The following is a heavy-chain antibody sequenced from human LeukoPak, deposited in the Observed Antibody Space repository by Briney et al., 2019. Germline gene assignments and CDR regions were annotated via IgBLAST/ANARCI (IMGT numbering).Heavy chain of an antibody. CDR3: AKMSGWSNFDY. CDR2: ISGSGGST. V-gene: IGHV3-23*01. J-gene: IGHJ4*02. Sequence: GGSLRLSWAASGFTFSTYTMYWVRQAPGKGLEWVSAISGSGGSTYYADSVKGRFTISRDNSKNTLLLQMDGLRADDTAVYYCAKMSGWSNFDYWGQGTLVTVSS. D-gene: IGHD6-19*01. CDR1: GFTFSTYT.